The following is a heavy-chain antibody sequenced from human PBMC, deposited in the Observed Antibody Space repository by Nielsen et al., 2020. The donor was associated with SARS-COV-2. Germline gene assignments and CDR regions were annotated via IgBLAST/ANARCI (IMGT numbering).Heavy chain of an antibody. CDR1: GGSFSGYS. CDR3: ARVFGEVYGMDV. V-gene: IGHV4-34*01. CDR2: IKHSGNT. J-gene: IGHJ6*02. D-gene: IGHD3-10*02. Sequence: GSLRLSCAVYGGSFSGYSWTWIRQPPGKGLEWIGEIKHSGNTNYNPSLKSRVTISVDTAKNQFSLKLSSVTAADTAVYYCARVFGEVYGMDVWGQGTTVTVSS.